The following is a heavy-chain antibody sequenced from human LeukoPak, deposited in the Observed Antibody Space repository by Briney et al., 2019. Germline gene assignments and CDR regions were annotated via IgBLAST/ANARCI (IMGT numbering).Heavy chain of an antibody. CDR3: ASTYMSVLPYYDILTGYYHPFDY. CDR1: GYSFTSYW. CDR2: IYPGDSDI. Sequence: GESLKISCKGSGYSFTSYWIGWVRQMPGKGLEWMGIIYPGDSDIRYSPSFQGQVTISADKSISTAYLQWSSLKASDTAMYYCASTYMSVLPYYDILTGYYHPFDYWGQGTLVTVSS. J-gene: IGHJ4*02. D-gene: IGHD3-9*01. V-gene: IGHV5-51*01.